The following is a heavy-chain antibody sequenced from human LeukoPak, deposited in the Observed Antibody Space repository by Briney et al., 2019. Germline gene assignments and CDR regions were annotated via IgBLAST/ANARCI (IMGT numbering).Heavy chain of an antibody. Sequence: SETLSLTCTVSGGSISSSSYYWGWIRQPPGKGLEWIGSIYYSGSTYYNPSLKSRVTISVDTSKNQFSLKLSSVTAADTAVYYCLAFDYDFWSGCPDYWGQGTLVTVSS. J-gene: IGHJ4*02. CDR1: GGSISSSSYY. CDR2: IYYSGST. CDR3: LAFDYDFWSGCPDY. V-gene: IGHV4-39*07. D-gene: IGHD3-3*01.